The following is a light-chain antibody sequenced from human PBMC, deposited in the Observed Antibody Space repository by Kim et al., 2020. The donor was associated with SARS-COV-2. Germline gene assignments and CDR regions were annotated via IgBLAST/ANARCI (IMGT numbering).Light chain of an antibody. CDR3: NSRDSSGDRLV. CDR1: SLRKFY. Sequence: SSELTQDPAVSVVLGQTVRITCQGDSLRKFYASWYQQKPGQAPILVIYGKDNRPSGIPDRFSASSSGKTASLTITGAQAEDEADYYCNSRDSSGDRLVFGGGTQLTVL. J-gene: IGLJ2*01. V-gene: IGLV3-19*01. CDR2: GKD.